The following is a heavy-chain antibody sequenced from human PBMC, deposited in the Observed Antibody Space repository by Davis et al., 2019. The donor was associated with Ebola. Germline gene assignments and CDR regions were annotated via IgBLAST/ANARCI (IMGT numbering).Heavy chain of an antibody. CDR3: ARVTYYYGMDV. V-gene: IGHV4-61*08. J-gene: IGHJ6*02. CDR2: IYYSGST. Sequence: MPSETLSLTCTVSGGSISSGGYYWSWIRQHPGKGLEWIGYIYYSGSTYYNPSLKSRVTISVDTSKNQFSLKLSSVTAADTAVYYCARVTYYYGMDVWGQGTTVTVSS. CDR1: GGSISSGGYY.